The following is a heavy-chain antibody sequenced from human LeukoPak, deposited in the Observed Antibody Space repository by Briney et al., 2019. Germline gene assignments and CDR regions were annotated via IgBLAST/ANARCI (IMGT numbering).Heavy chain of an antibody. CDR2: IIPILGIA. J-gene: IGHJ6*02. Sequence: SVKVSCKASGGTFISYAISWVRQAPGQGLEWMGRIIPILGIANYAQKFQGRVTITADKSTSTAYMELSSLRSEDTAVYYCARDKVLLWFGEQTNYYYYGMDVWGQGTTVTVSS. CDR3: ARDKVLLWFGEQTNYYYYGMDV. CDR1: GGTFISYA. D-gene: IGHD3-10*01. V-gene: IGHV1-69*04.